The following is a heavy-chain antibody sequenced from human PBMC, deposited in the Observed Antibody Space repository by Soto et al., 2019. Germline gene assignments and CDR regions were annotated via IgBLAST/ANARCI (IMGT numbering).Heavy chain of an antibody. V-gene: IGHV4-59*01. CDR3: ARGQFTGTTHGDWFDP. CDR2: VYSSGST. CDR1: GGSISGYY. Sequence: PSETLSLTCTATGGSISGYYWNWIRQPPGKGLEWIGYVYSSGSTNYNPSLKNRVTISVGTSYNQFSLKLNSVTAADTAVYYCARGQFTGTTHGDWFDPWGQGPLVTVSS. D-gene: IGHD1-1*01. J-gene: IGHJ5*02.